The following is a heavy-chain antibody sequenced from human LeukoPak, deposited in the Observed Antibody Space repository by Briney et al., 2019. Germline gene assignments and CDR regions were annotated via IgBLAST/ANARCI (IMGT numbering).Heavy chain of an antibody. V-gene: IGHV4-59*01. CDR3: ATLYCSRGSSNPDY. D-gene: IGHD2-15*01. Sequence: KRSETQSLTCTVSGGSISSYYWSWIRQSPGKGLEWLGYIYYSGSTNHNPSLKSRVIMSLDSSKNQFSLKLNSVTAADTAFYYCATLYCSRGSSNPDYWGQKTVDTLCS. CDR1: GGSISSYY. CDR2: IYYSGST. J-gene: IGHJ4*02.